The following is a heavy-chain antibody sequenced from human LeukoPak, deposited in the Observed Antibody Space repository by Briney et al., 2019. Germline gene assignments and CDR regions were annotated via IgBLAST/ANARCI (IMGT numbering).Heavy chain of an antibody. Sequence: SVKVSCKASGGTFSSYAISWVRQAPGQGLEWMGRIIPILGIANYAQKFQGRVTITADKSTSTAYMELSSLRSEDTAVYYCARARACGGDCYLDYGMDVWGQGTTVTVSS. D-gene: IGHD2-21*02. CDR2: IIPILGIA. CDR3: ARARACGGDCYLDYGMDV. V-gene: IGHV1-69*04. CDR1: GGTFSSYA. J-gene: IGHJ6*02.